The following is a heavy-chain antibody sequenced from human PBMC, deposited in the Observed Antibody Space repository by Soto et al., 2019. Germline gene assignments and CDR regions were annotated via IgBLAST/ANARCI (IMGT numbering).Heavy chain of an antibody. V-gene: IGHV4-30-2*01. J-gene: IGHJ6*02. CDR3: ARGHYYYGMDV. Sequence: SETLSLTCTVSNGSVSSGTYPWSWVRQPPGKGLEWIGYIYYSGTTYYTPSLKSRLTMSMDRANDHFSLNLTSVTAADTAVYFCARGHYYYGMDVWGQGITVTVSS. CDR2: IYYSGTT. CDR1: NGSVSSGTYP.